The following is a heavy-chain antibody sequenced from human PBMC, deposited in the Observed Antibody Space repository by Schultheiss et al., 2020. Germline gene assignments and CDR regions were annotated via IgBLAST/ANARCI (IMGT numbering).Heavy chain of an antibody. CDR1: GFTFSSYG. CDR2: ISYDGSNK. V-gene: IGHV3-30*03. CDR3: AREESYYYYYGMDV. Sequence: GGSLRLSCAASGFTFSSYGMHWVRQAPGKGLEWVAVISYDGSNKYYVDSVKGRFTISRDNAKNSLYLQMNSLRDEDTAVYYCAREESYYYYYGMDVWGQGTTVTVSS. J-gene: IGHJ6*02.